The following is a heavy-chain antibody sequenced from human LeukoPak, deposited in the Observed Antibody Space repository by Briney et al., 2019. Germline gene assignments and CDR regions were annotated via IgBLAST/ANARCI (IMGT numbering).Heavy chain of an antibody. CDR1: GGSISSYY. D-gene: IGHD3-22*01. CDR2: IYYSGST. CDR3: ATEASSSGESDY. Sequence: SETLSLTCTVSGGSISSYYWSWIRQPPGKGLEWIGYIYYSGSTNYNPSLKSRVTISVDTSKNQFSLKLSSVTAADTAVYYCATEASSSGESDYWGQGTLVTVSS. J-gene: IGHJ4*02. V-gene: IGHV4-59*12.